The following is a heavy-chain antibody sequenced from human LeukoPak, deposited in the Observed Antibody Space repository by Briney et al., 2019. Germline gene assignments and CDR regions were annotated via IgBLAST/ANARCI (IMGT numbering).Heavy chain of an antibody. D-gene: IGHD2-21*01. J-gene: IGHJ3*02. Sequence: GASVKVSCKASGYTFTGYYMHWVRQAPGQGLEWMGWINPNSGGTNYAQKFQGRVTMTRDTSISTAYMELSRLRSDDTAVYYCARRQGNSLGAFDIWGQGTMITVSS. CDR1: GYTFTGYY. V-gene: IGHV1-2*02. CDR2: INPNSGGT. CDR3: ARRQGNSLGAFDI.